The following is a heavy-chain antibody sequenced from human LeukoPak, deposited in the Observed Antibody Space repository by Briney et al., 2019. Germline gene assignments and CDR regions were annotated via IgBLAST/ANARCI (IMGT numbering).Heavy chain of an antibody. D-gene: IGHD4-23*01. V-gene: IGHV3-33*01. Sequence: GRSLRLSCAASGFTFSSYGMHWVRQAPGKGLEWVAVIWYDGSNKYYADSVKGRFTISRDNSKNTLYLQMNSPRAEDTAVYYCARDHDYGGNSPFDYWGQGTLVTVSS. J-gene: IGHJ4*02. CDR1: GFTFSSYG. CDR2: IWYDGSNK. CDR3: ARDHDYGGNSPFDY.